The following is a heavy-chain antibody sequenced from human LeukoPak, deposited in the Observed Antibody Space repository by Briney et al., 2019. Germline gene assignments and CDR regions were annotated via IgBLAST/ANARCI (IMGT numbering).Heavy chain of an antibody. CDR2: IYYSGST. V-gene: IGHV4-59*12. J-gene: IGHJ5*02. Sequence: SETLSLTCTVSGGSISSYYWSWIRQPPGKGLEWIGYIYYSGSTNYNPSLKSRVTISVDTSKNQFSLKLRSVSAADTAVYYCAREEVPAHPLFPWGQGTLVTVSS. D-gene: IGHD1-1*01. CDR1: GGSISSYY. CDR3: AREEVPAHPLFP.